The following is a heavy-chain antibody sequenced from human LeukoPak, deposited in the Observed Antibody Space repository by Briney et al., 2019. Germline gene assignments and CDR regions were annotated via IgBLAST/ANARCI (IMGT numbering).Heavy chain of an antibody. CDR1: GGTFSSYA. V-gene: IGHV1-69*05. CDR2: IIPIFGTA. Sequence: SVKVSCKASGGTFSSYAISWVRQAPGQGLEWMGGIIPIFGTANYAQKLQGRVTMTTDTSTSTAYMELRSLRSDDTAVYYCARDWAPLSGNYYDAWFDPWGQGTLVTVSS. J-gene: IGHJ5*02. D-gene: IGHD1-26*01. CDR3: ARDWAPLSGNYYDAWFDP.